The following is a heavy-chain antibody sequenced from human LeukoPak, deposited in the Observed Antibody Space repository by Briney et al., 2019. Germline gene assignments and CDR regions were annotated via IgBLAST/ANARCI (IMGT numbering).Heavy chain of an antibody. CDR1: NYSISSGYY. Sequence: SETLSLTCTVSNYSISSGYYWGWIRQPPGKGLEWIGRIYHSGSTYYNPSLKSRVTISVDTSKNQFSLKLSSVTAADTAVYYCARHLGSNYDLNYFDYWGQGTLVTVSS. CDR3: ARHLGSNYDLNYFDY. D-gene: IGHD4-11*01. V-gene: IGHV4-38-2*02. CDR2: IYHSGST. J-gene: IGHJ4*02.